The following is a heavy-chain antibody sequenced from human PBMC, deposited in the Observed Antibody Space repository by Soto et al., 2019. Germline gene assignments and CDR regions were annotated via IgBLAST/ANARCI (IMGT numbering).Heavy chain of an antibody. J-gene: IGHJ4*01. V-gene: IGHV1-2*04. Sequence: ASVKVSCKASGYIFPDYYVHWVRQAPGEGLEWMGRINPNGGGTNYAQKFEGWVTMTTDTSISTAYMELSRLNFDDTAVYYCARGEQIVPFDSWGQGTLVTVSS. CDR3: ARGEQIVPFDS. D-gene: IGHD6-6*01. CDR1: GYIFPDYY. CDR2: INPNGGGT.